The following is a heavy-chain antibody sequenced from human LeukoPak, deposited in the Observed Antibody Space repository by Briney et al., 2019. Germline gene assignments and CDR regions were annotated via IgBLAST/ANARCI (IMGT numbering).Heavy chain of an antibody. CDR3: ARPLERRLIHYFDF. Sequence: RGSLRLSCAASGFTFNKYAMHWVRQAPGKGLEWVAVVSYLGNDKFYADSVKGRFTISKDNSNNTVYLEINSLRSEDTAVYYCARPLERRLIHYFDFWGPGTLVTVSS. CDR2: VSYLGNDK. V-gene: IGHV3-30-3*01. J-gene: IGHJ4*02. D-gene: IGHD6-25*01. CDR1: GFTFNKYA.